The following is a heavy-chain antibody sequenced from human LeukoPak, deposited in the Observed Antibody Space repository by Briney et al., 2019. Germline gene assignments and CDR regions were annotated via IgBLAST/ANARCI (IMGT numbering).Heavy chain of an antibody. CDR3: AKDGIVDTAMVNWFDP. D-gene: IGHD5-18*01. CDR1: GFTFGDYA. J-gene: IGHJ5*02. CDR2: ISGSGGST. V-gene: IGHV3-23*01. Sequence: GGSLRLSCTASGFTFGDYAMSWVRQAPGKGLEWVSAISGSGGSTYYADSVKGRFTISRDNSKNTLYLQMNSLRAEDTAVYYCAKDGIVDTAMVNWFDPWGQGTLVTVSS.